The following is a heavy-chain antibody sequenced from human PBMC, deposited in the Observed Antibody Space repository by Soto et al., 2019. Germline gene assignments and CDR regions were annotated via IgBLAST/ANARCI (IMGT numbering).Heavy chain of an antibody. V-gene: IGHV3-53*01. J-gene: IGHJ4*02. CDR1: GFSVSTNY. Sequence: GSLRLSCAAFGFSVSTNYMSWVRQTPGKGLEWVSGIYSGGATYYADSVKGRFTISRDNSKNTLYLQINSLRAEDTAVYYCARGSDYSSGWTDYWGQGTLVTVSS. D-gene: IGHD6-19*01. CDR2: IYSGGAT. CDR3: ARGSDYSSGWTDY.